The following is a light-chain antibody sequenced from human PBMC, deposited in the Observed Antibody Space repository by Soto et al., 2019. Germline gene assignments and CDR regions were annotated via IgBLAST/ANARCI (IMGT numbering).Light chain of an antibody. CDR1: SSDIGDYNY. CDR2: EVS. V-gene: IGLV2-8*01. CDR3: GSYVGSKSFV. Sequence: QSALTQPPSASGSLGQSVTISCTGTSSDIGDYNYVSWYQQHAGKAPKLMIYEVSQRPSGVPDRFSGSKSGNTASLTVSGLQAEDEADYYCGSYVGSKSFVFGGGTKRTVL. J-gene: IGLJ3*02.